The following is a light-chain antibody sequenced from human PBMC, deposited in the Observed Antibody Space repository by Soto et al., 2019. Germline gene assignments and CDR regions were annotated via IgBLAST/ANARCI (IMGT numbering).Light chain of an antibody. J-gene: IGLJ2*01. CDR1: SSDVGGYNY. CDR2: EVS. V-gene: IGLV2-14*01. CDR3: SSYTSSSTYVV. Sequence: QSALTQPASVSGSPGQSITISCTGTSSDVGGYNYVSWYQQHPGKAPKLMIYEVSNRPSGVSYRFSGSKSGNTASLTIFGLQAEDEADYYCSSYTSSSTYVVFGGGTKLTVL.